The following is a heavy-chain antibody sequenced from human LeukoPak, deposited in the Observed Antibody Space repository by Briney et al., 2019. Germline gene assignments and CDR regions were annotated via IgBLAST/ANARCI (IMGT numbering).Heavy chain of an antibody. V-gene: IGHV3-30*02. CDR2: IRYDGSNK. CDR3: AKGTRQWLVGGGDY. Sequence: GGSLRLSCAASGFPFNSYAMSWVRQAPGKGLEWVAFIRYDGSNKYYADSVKGRFTISRDNSKNTLYLQTNSLRAEDTAVYYCAKGTRQWLVGGGDYWGQGTLVTVSS. D-gene: IGHD6-19*01. J-gene: IGHJ4*02. CDR1: GFPFNSYA.